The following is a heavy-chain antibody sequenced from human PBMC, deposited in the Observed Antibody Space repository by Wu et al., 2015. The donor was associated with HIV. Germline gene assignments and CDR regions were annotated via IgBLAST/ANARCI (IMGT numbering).Heavy chain of an antibody. Sequence: QVQLVQSGAEVKEPGDSVKVSCKASGYTFTNYDIHWVRQAPGQGLEWMGWMNPKSVHTGYAQKFQGRVMMTRDTSINTAYMELDSLTSDDTAVFYCAREGADPRGMRHEDYYYYYGMDVWGQGTTVTVSS. CDR3: AREGADPRGMRHEDYYYYYGMDV. CDR1: GYTFTNYD. V-gene: IGHV1-8*01. CDR2: MNPKSVHT. J-gene: IGHJ6*02. D-gene: IGHD3-10*01.